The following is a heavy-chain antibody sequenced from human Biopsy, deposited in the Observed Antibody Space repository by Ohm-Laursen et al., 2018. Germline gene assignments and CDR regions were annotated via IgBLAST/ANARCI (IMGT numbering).Heavy chain of an antibody. V-gene: IGHV1-18*01. CDR1: GYTFISFG. J-gene: IGHJ4*02. CDR2: IGGDNGDT. Sequence: ASVKVSCKASGYTFISFGITWVRQAPGQGLEWAAYIGGDNGDTKYAQKFQGRVTMTTDTSTSTAYMELRSLRSDDTGFYYCARDGKYDSRGYWGPGTLVTVSS. CDR3: ARDGKYDSRGY. D-gene: IGHD3-22*01.